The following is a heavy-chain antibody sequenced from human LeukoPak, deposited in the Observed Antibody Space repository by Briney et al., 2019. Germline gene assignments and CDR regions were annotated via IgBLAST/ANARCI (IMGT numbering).Heavy chain of an antibody. CDR3: AAGGGDTKRSDFDY. D-gene: IGHD2-21*02. CDR1: GFTFTSSA. Sequence: SVKVSCKASGFTFTSSAMQWVRQARGQRLEWIGWIVVGSGNTNYAQKFQERVTITRDMSTSTAYMGLSSLRSEDTAVYYCAAGGGDTKRSDFDYWGQGTLVTVSS. CDR2: IVVGSGNT. J-gene: IGHJ4*02. V-gene: IGHV1-58*02.